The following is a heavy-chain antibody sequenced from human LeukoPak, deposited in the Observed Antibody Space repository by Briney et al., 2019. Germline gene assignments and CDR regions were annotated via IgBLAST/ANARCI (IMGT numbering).Heavy chain of an antibody. Sequence: GGSLRLSCAASGFTFSSYSMNWVRQAPGKGLEWVSSISTSSSYIHYADSVKGRFTISRDNAKNSLYLQMNSLRAEDTAVYYCARGTLNIPGEHGAFDYWGQGTLVTVPS. CDR2: ISTSSSYI. J-gene: IGHJ4*02. CDR3: ARGTLNIPGEHGAFDY. V-gene: IGHV3-21*01. CDR1: GFTFSSYS. D-gene: IGHD1-14*01.